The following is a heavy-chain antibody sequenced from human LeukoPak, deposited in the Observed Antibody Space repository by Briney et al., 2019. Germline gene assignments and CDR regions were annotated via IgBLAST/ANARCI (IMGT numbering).Heavy chain of an antibody. Sequence: ASVKVSCKASGYTFTSYGISWVRQAPGQGLEWMGWISAYNGNTNYAQKLQGRVTMTTDTSTSTAYMELRSLRSDDTAVYYCARGGYCSSTSCPAANYYYYYMDVWGKGTTVTVSS. J-gene: IGHJ6*03. D-gene: IGHD2-2*01. V-gene: IGHV1-18*01. CDR2: ISAYNGNT. CDR3: ARGGYCSSTSCPAANYYYYYMDV. CDR1: GYTFTSYG.